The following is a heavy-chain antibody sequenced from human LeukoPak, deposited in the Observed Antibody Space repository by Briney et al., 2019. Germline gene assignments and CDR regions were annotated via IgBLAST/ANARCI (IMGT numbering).Heavy chain of an antibody. J-gene: IGHJ4*02. Sequence: SETLSLTCTVSGGSISSHYWSWIRQPPGKGLEGMGYIYYSWSTNYNPSLKSRVTISLDTSKNQFYLTLSSVTAADTAVYYCARGSLGATGNWGQGTLVTVSS. CDR2: IYYSWST. CDR3: ARGSLGATGN. D-gene: IGHD1-26*01. V-gene: IGHV4-59*11. CDR1: GGSISSHY.